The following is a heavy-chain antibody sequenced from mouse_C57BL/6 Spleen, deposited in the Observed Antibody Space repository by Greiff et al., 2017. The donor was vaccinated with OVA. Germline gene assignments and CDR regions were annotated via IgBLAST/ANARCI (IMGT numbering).Heavy chain of an antibody. J-gene: IGHJ3*01. CDR2: IDPENGDT. Sequence: VQLQQSGAELVRPGASVKLSCTASGFNIKDDYMHWVKQRPEQGLEWIGWIDPENGDTEYASKFQGKATITADTSSNTAYLQLSSLTSEDTAVYYCTTWGNSNIAYWGQGTLVTVSA. V-gene: IGHV14-4*01. D-gene: IGHD2-5*01. CDR3: TTWGNSNIAY. CDR1: GFNIKDDY.